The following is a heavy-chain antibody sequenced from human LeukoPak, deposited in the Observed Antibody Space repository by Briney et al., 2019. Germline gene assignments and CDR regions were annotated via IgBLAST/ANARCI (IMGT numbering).Heavy chain of an antibody. Sequence: GASLQISCKGSGYSFTSYRIGWVRQLPGKGLEWIGIIYPGDSDTRYSPSFQGQVTISADKSISTAYLQWSSLKASDTAMYYCARGRTTVVTPDAFDIWGQGTMVTVSS. J-gene: IGHJ3*02. CDR3: ARGRTTVVTPDAFDI. CDR1: GYSFTSYR. D-gene: IGHD4-23*01. V-gene: IGHV5-51*01. CDR2: IYPGDSDT.